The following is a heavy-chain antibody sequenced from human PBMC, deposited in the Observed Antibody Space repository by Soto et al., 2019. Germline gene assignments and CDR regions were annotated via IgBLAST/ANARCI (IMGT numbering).Heavy chain of an antibody. CDR3: ARDLGGAYSSGWYRGWFDP. J-gene: IGHJ5*02. V-gene: IGHV4-59*01. D-gene: IGHD6-19*01. CDR1: GGSISGYY. CDR2: IYYSGST. Sequence: SETLSLTCTVSGGSISGYYWSWIRQPPGKGLEWIGYIYYSGSTNYNPSLKSRVTISVDTSKNQFSLKLSSVTAADTAVYYCARDLGGAYSSGWYRGWFDPWGQGTLVTVSS.